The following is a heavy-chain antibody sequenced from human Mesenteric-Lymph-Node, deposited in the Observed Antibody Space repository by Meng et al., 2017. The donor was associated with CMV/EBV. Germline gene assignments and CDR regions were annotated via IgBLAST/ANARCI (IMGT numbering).Heavy chain of an antibody. CDR3: ARGGKLWFGESSGHFDY. CDR2: IRAYNGNK. Sequence: SFINHGFNWVRRAPGQGLGWMGWIRAYNGNKYYAQKFQGRVTMTTDTSTTMAHLELGSLTKDDTAVYFCARGGKLWFGESSGHFDYWGQGTMVTVSS. CDR1: SFINHG. D-gene: IGHD3-10*01. J-gene: IGHJ4*02. V-gene: IGHV1-18*01.